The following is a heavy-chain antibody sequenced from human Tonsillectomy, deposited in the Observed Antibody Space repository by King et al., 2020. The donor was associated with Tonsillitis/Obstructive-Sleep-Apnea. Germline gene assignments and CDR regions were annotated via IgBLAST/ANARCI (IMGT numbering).Heavy chain of an antibody. CDR1: GGSFSGYY. Sequence: VQLQQWGAGLLKPSETLSLTCAVYGGSFSGYYWSWIRQPPGKGLEWIGEINHSGSTNYNPSLKSRVTISVDTSKNQFSLKLSSLTAADTAVYYCARGDIVVVVAATTAVHWFDPWGQGTLVTVSS. D-gene: IGHD2-15*01. V-gene: IGHV4-34*01. CDR3: ARGDIVVVVAATTAVHWFDP. CDR2: INHSGST. J-gene: IGHJ5*02.